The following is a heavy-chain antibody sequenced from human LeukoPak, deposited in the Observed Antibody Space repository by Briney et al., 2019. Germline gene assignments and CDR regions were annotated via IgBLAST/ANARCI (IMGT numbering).Heavy chain of an antibody. CDR1: GGSISSHY. D-gene: IGHD4-17*01. V-gene: IGHV4-59*11. J-gene: IGHJ3*02. CDR3: ARDLVTVTKGFDI. Sequence: SETLSLTCTVSGGSISSHYWSWIRQPPGRGLEGIGYISYIGTTNYNPSLKSRVTISIDTSKNQFSLKLSSVTTADTAVYYCARDLVTVTKGFDIWGLGTMVSVSS. CDR2: ISYIGTT.